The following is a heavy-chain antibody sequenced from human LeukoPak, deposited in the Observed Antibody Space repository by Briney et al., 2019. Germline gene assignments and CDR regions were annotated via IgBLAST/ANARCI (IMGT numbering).Heavy chain of an antibody. CDR3: ATFWGSGSYYYYYMDV. Sequence: GGSLRLSCAASGFTFSSYAMSWVRQAPGKGLEWVSAISGSGGSTYYADSVKGRFTISRGNSKNTLYLQMNSLRAEDTAVYYCATFWGSGSYYYYYMDVWGKGTTVTVSS. CDR1: GFTFSSYA. V-gene: IGHV3-23*01. D-gene: IGHD3-10*01. CDR2: ISGSGGST. J-gene: IGHJ6*03.